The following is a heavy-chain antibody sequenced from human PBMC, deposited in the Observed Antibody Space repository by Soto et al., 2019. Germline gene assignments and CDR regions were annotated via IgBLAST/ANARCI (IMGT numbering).Heavy chain of an antibody. Sequence: EVQLLESGGGLVQPGGSLRLSCAASGFTFSSYAMSWVRQAPGKGLEWVSAISGSGGSTYYADSVKGRFTISRDNSKNTLYLQMNSLRAEDTAVYYCAKEGGQLVLERHNWFDPWGQGTLVTVSS. D-gene: IGHD6-6*01. CDR1: GFTFSSYA. CDR2: ISGSGGST. V-gene: IGHV3-23*01. J-gene: IGHJ5*02. CDR3: AKEGGQLVLERHNWFDP.